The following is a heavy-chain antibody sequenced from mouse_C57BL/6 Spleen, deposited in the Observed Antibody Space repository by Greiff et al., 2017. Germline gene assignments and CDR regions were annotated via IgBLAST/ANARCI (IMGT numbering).Heavy chain of an antibody. CDR1: GYSITSGYY. Sequence: EVKLMESGPGLVKPSQSLSLTCSVTGYSITSGYYWNWIRQFPGNKLEWMGYISYDGSNNYNPSLKNRISITRDTSKNQFFLKLNSVTTEDTATYYCARYYDYDGGFAYWGQGTLVTVSA. J-gene: IGHJ3*01. CDR3: ARYYDYDGGFAY. V-gene: IGHV3-6*01. D-gene: IGHD2-4*01. CDR2: ISYDGSN.